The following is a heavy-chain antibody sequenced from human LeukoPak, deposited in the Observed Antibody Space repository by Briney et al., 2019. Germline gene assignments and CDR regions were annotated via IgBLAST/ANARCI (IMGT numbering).Heavy chain of an antibody. CDR1: GFTFSSFG. D-gene: IGHD3-10*01. CDR3: AKQVGLLGTPWFDWFDP. CDR2: ISYDGSNE. J-gene: IGHJ5*02. V-gene: IGHV3-30*18. Sequence: QTGGSLRLSCAASGFTFSSFGVHWVRQAPGKGLEWVAVISYDGSNEYYTDSVKGRFTISRDNSKNTLYLQMNSLRAEDTAVYYCAKQVGLLGTPWFDWFDPWGQGTLVTVSS.